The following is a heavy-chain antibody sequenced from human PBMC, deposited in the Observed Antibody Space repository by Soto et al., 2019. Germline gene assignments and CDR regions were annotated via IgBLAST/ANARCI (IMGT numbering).Heavy chain of an antibody. CDR1: GESISSSSYY. J-gene: IGHJ4*02. Sequence: SETLSLTCIVSGESISSSSYYWGWIRQPPGKGLEWIGSIYYSGRTYYNPSFKSRVTISIDTSKNQFSLKISSVTATDTAVYYCARQRTTVVTQAYFDHWGQGALVTVSS. CDR3: ARQRTTVVTQAYFDH. V-gene: IGHV4-39*01. D-gene: IGHD2-21*02. CDR2: IYYSGRT.